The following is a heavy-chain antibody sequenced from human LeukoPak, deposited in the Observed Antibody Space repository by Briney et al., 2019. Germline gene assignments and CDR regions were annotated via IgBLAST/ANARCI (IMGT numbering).Heavy chain of an antibody. J-gene: IGHJ4*02. CDR2: INTNTGNP. CDR1: GYTFTSYA. V-gene: IGHV7-4-1*02. D-gene: IGHD3-9*01. CDR3: ARGNYDILTGYYGPPDY. Sequence: GASVKVSCKASGYTFTSYAMNWVRQAPGQGLEWMGWINTNTGNPTYAQGFTGRFVFSLDTSVSTAYLQISSLKAEDTAVYYCARGNYDILTGYYGPPDYWGQGTLVTVSS.